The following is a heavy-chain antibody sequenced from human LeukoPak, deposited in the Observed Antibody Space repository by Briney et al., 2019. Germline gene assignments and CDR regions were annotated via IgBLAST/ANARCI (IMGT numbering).Heavy chain of an antibody. Sequence: GASGKVSCKTSGYTFTDYYMQWVRQAPGQGLEWMGWINPSDGDTKSARKFQGRVTMTRDTSISTAYLELSRLTSDDTAIYYCARDWSGADCYSGNAFDIWGQGTMVTVSS. J-gene: IGHJ3*02. D-gene: IGHD2-21*02. V-gene: IGHV1-2*02. CDR3: ARDWSGADCYSGNAFDI. CDR1: GYTFTDYY. CDR2: INPSDGDT.